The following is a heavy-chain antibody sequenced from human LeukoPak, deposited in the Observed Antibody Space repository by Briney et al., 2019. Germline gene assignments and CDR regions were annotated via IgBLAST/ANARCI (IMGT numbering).Heavy chain of an antibody. D-gene: IGHD2-2*02. V-gene: IGHV4-31*03. CDR2: SYYSGST. CDR3: ARADCSSTSCYNSLEAYFDY. Sequence: SQTLSLTCTVSGGSISSGGYYWSWIRQHPGKGLEWIGYSYYSGSTYYNPSLKSRVTISVDTSKNQFSLKLSSVTAADTAVYYCARADCSSTSCYNSLEAYFDYWGQGTLVTVSS. CDR1: GGSISSGGYY. J-gene: IGHJ4*02.